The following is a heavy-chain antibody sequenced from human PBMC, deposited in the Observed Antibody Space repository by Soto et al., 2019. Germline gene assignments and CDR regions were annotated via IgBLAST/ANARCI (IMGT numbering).Heavy chain of an antibody. CDR1: GFTFSSYG. D-gene: IGHD4-17*01. J-gene: IGHJ4*02. V-gene: IGHV3-30*18. Sequence: QVQLVESGGGVVQPGRSLRLSCAASGFTFSSYGMHWVRQAPGKGLEWVAVISYDGSNKYYADSVKGRFPISRDNSKNTLYLDMNSLRAEDTAVYYCAEGRGTTDYWGQGTLVTVSS. CDR2: ISYDGSNK. CDR3: AEGRGTTDY.